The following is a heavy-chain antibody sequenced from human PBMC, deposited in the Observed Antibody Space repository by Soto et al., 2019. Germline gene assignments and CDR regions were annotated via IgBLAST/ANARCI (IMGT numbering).Heavy chain of an antibody. D-gene: IGHD3-10*01. Sequence: ASETLSLTCTASGGSISSSSYYWGWIRQPPGKGLEWIGSIYYSGSTYYNPSLKSRVTISVDTSKNQFSLKLSSVTAADTAVYYCAITQTNYYGLSYYYYYGMDVWGQGTTVTVSS. CDR3: AITQTNYYGLSYYYYYGMDV. CDR1: GGSISSSSYY. J-gene: IGHJ6*02. V-gene: IGHV4-39*01. CDR2: IYYSGST.